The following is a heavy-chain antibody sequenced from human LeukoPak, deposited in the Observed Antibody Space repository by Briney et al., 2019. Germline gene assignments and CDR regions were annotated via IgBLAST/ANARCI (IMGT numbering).Heavy chain of an antibody. V-gene: IGHV3-20*04. Sequence: PGGSLRLSCKDSGLSTDGYGMSWVRQVPGKGLEWVCGINWDGGNRHCADSVKGRFSISRDSAENSLFLDMSSLRVEDTAFYYCARDVSSNWYTFNLWGQGTQVTVTS. CDR1: GLSTDGYG. D-gene: IGHD6-13*01. J-gene: IGHJ4*02. CDR2: INWDGGNR. CDR3: ARDVSSNWYTFNL.